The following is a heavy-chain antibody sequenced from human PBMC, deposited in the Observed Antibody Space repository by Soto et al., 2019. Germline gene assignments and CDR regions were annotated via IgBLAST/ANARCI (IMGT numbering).Heavy chain of an antibody. J-gene: IGHJ6*02. Sequence: QVQLVQSGAEVKKPGSSVKVSCMASGGTFSSYAISWVRQAPGQGLEWMGGIIPIFGTANYAQKFQGRVTITADESTSTAYMELSSLRSEDTAVYYCARVSGYDYKHRGYYYYYGMDVWGQGTTVTVSS. CDR3: ARVSGYDYKHRGYYYYYGMDV. CDR1: GGTFSSYA. V-gene: IGHV1-69*12. D-gene: IGHD5-12*01. CDR2: IIPIFGTA.